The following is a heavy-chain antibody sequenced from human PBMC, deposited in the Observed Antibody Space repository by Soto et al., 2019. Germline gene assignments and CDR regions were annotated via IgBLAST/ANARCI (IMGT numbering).Heavy chain of an antibody. CDR3: ARDTDSMETAPYYYGMDV. J-gene: IGHJ6*02. V-gene: IGHV1-2*02. D-gene: IGHD1-1*01. CDR1: GYTFTGYY. Sequence: GASVKVSCKASGYTFTGYYMHWVRQAPGQGLEWMGWINPNSGGANYAQKFQGRVTITTDKSTSTAYMELSSLRSEDTAVYYCARDTDSMETAPYYYGMDVWGQGTTVTVSS. CDR2: INPNSGGA.